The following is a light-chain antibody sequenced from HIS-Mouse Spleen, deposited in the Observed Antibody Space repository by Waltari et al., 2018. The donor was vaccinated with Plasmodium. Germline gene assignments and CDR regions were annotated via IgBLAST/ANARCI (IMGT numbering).Light chain of an antibody. CDR2: AAS. CDR1: QSISSY. J-gene: IGKJ1*01. CDR3: QQNYNTWT. V-gene: IGKV1-39*01. Sequence: DIQITQSPSSLSASVGDRVTITSRASQSISSYLNWYQQNPGKAPKLLIYAASSLQSGVPSRFSGSGSGTDFTLTISSLQPEDFATYYCQQNYNTWTFGQGTKVEIK.